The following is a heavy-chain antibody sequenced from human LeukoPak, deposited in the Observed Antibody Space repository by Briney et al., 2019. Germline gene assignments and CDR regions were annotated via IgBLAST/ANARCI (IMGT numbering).Heavy chain of an antibody. CDR2: IYYSGST. CDR1: GGSISSGDYY. D-gene: IGHD6-13*01. CDR3: ARDALAAGIDP. J-gene: IGHJ5*02. Sequence: SETLSLTCTVSGGSISSGDYYWSWIRQPPGKGLEWIGYIYYSGSTYYNPSLKSRVTISVDTSKNQLSLKLSSVTAADTAVYYCARDALAAGIDPWGQGTLVTVSS. V-gene: IGHV4-30-4*01.